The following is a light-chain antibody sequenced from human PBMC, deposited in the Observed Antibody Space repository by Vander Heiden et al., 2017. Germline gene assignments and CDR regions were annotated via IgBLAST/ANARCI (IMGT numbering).Light chain of an antibody. CDR2: GAS. Sequence: EIVLTQSPGTLSLSPGERATLSCRASQSVSSSYLAWYQQKPGQAPRLLIYGASSRATGIPDRFSGSGSGTDFTLTISRLEPEDLAVYYCQHYGSSLYTFGQRTKLQIK. CDR1: QSVSSSY. J-gene: IGKJ2*01. V-gene: IGKV3-20*01. CDR3: QHYGSSLYT.